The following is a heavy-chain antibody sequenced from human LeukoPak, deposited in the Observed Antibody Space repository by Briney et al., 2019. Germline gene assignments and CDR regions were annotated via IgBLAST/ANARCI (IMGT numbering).Heavy chain of an antibody. V-gene: IGHV1-2*02. D-gene: IGHD4-17*01. J-gene: IGHJ4*02. CDR2: INPNSGGT. CDR1: GYTFTSYD. Sequence: ASVKVSCKASGYTFTSYDINWVRQAPGQGLEWMGWINPNSGGTNYAQKFQGRVTMTRDTSISTAYMELSRLRSDDTAVYYCARLDYALDYWGQGTLVTVSS. CDR3: ARLDYALDY.